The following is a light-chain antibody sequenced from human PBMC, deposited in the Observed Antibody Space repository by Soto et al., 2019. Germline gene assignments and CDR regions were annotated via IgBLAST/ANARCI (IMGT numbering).Light chain of an antibody. V-gene: IGLV2-11*01. Sequence: QSALTQPRSVSGSPGQSVTISCTATSSDIGGYIYVSWYQQHPGKAPKLMICDVSQRPSGVPDRFSGSKSGNTAALTISGLQAEDEADYYCCSYAGSYTLLFGGGTKVTVL. CDR1: SSDIGGYIY. J-gene: IGLJ2*01. CDR3: CSYAGSYTLL. CDR2: DVS.